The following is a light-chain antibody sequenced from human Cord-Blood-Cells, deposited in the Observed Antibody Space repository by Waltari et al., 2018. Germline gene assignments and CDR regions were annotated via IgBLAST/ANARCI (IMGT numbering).Light chain of an antibody. CDR3: SSYTSSSTLV. CDR2: DVS. CDR1: SSDVGGSNS. J-gene: IGLJ1*01. Sequence: QSALTQPASVSGSPGQSIPISCTGTSSDVGGSNSVTWYQPHPGKAPKLMIYDVSNRPSGVSNRFSGSKSGNTASLTISGLQAEDEADYYCSSYTSSSTLVFGTGTKVTVL. V-gene: IGLV2-14*01.